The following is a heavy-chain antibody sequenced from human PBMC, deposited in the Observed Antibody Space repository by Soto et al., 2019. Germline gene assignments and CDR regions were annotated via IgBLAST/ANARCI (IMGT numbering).Heavy chain of an antibody. Sequence: QVQLVQSGAEVRKPGSSVTVSCKASGGTFSNYAISWVRQAPGQGLEWMGGIIPIVGTGSYAQKFPGRVTITADEPTTTAYMELSSLRFEDTAVYYCARVVILVPTASTHYCDQMDGWGPRTTVTVSS. V-gene: IGHV1-69*01. CDR3: ARVVILVPTASTHYCDQMDG. J-gene: IGHJ6*02. CDR2: IIPIVGTG. D-gene: IGHD2-2*01. CDR1: GGTFSNYA.